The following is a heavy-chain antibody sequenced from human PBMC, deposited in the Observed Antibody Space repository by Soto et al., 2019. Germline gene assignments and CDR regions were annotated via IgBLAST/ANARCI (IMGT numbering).Heavy chain of an antibody. V-gene: IGHV3-21*06. D-gene: IGHD3-3*01. CDR3: ARAPPYEGGYYYYGMDV. CDR1: GFTFDAYS. J-gene: IGHJ6*02. Sequence: EVQLVESGGGLVKPGGSLRLSCAASGFTFDAYSMNWVRQAPGKGLEWVSSIDISGTYIYYADSVKGRFTIARDNAKHSLYQQMNSLRADDTAVFYCARAPPYEGGYYYYGMDVWGQGTTVTVSS. CDR2: IDISGTYI.